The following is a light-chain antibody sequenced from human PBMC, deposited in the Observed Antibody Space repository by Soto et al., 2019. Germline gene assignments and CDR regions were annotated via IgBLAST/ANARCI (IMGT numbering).Light chain of an antibody. V-gene: IGKV3-11*01. J-gene: IGKJ5*01. CDR1: QTASSY. Sequence: LSQCPATLSLSPGERPTLWCSASQTASSYFACYQQTPGQPPTLLLYDAANRATGIPASFSGSGSGTDFTLTISSLEPEDFAAYYCQQRSNRPTVTFGQGTRLE. CDR2: DAA. CDR3: QQRSNRPTVT.